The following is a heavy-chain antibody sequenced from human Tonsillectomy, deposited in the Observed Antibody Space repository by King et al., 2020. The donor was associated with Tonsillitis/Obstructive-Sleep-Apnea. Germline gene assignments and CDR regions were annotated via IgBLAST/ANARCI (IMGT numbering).Heavy chain of an antibody. V-gene: IGHV1-2*04. D-gene: IGHD2-2*01. Sequence: VQLVQSGAEVKKPGASVKVSCKASGYTFTGYYMHWVRQAPGQGLEWMGWINPNSGGTNYAQKFQGWVTMTRDTSISTAYMELSRRRSDDTAVYYCARGGGEDCSSTSCHGWFDPWGQGTLVTVSS. CDR1: GYTFTGYY. CDR3: ARGGGEDCSSTSCHGWFDP. CDR2: INPNSGGT. J-gene: IGHJ5*02.